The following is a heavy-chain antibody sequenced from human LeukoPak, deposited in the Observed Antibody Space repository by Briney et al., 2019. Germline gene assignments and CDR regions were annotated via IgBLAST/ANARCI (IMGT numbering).Heavy chain of an antibody. CDR2: INPNSGGT. V-gene: IGHV1-2*02. CDR1: GYTFTSYG. J-gene: IGHJ4*02. CDR3: ARDRSPAPGRSYGRGHFDY. D-gene: IGHD5-18*01. Sequence: ASVKVSCKASGYTFTSYGISWVRQAPGQGFEWMGWINPNSGGTNYAQKFQDRVTMTRDTSINTAYMELRRLRSDDTAVYYCARDRSPAPGRSYGRGHFDYWGQGTLVTVSS.